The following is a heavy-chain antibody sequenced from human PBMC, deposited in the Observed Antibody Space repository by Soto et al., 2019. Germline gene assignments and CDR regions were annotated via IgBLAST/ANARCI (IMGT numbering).Heavy chain of an antibody. D-gene: IGHD6-19*01. CDR2: MLHSGTT. J-gene: IGHJ3*01. CDR1: GDSISSPKW. Sequence: QVQLQESGPGRVKPSGTLSLTCAVSGDSISSPKWWTWVRQPPGKGLEWIGDMLHSGTTNYNPSLKSRVTISVDKSKNQFSLNLYSVTAADTAVYYCAYSPGWYRHDLWGPGTLVIVSS. CDR3: AYSPGWYRHDL. V-gene: IGHV4-4*02.